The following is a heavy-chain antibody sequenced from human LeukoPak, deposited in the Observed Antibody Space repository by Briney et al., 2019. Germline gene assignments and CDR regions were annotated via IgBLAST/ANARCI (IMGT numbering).Heavy chain of an antibody. CDR1: GFTFSSYS. J-gene: IGHJ4*02. D-gene: IGHD1-14*01. CDR2: ISSNSIYV. CDR3: ARDQVDRIWYFDY. Sequence: GGSLRLSCAASGFTFSSYSMNWVRQAPGKGLEWVSSISSNSIYVFYADSMKGRFTISRDNAKNSLSLQMNSLRAEDTAVYYCARDQVDRIWYFDYWGQGTLVTISS. V-gene: IGHV3-21*03.